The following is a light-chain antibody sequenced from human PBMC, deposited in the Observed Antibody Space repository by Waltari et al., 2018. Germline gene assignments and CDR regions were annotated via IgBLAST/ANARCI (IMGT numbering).Light chain of an antibody. Sequence: QPILTQSPSASGTPGQRVTISCSGSNSNIGRHAVNWYQQLPGTAPKLLTYSNNQRPAGVPDRFSASKSGTSASLAISGLQSEDEADYYCATWDGSLNCRVFGGGTKLTVL. V-gene: IGLV1-44*01. CDR3: ATWDGSLNCRV. CDR1: NSNIGRHA. J-gene: IGLJ3*02. CDR2: SNN.